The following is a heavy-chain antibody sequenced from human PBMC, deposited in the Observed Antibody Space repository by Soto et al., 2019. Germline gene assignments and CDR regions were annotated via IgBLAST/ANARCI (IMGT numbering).Heavy chain of an antibody. J-gene: IGHJ4*02. Sequence: EVQLVESGGALVQPGGSLRLSCAASGFTFSTYWMHWVRQGPGKGLVWVSRIRGDGTRTNYADSVRGRFIVSRDNAKNTLYLQINSLTAEDTAVYYCARGTLTSIDMVDYWGQGTLVTVSS. CDR3: ARGTLTSIDMVDY. CDR1: GFTFSTYW. D-gene: IGHD2-21*01. V-gene: IGHV3-74*01. CDR2: IRGDGTRT.